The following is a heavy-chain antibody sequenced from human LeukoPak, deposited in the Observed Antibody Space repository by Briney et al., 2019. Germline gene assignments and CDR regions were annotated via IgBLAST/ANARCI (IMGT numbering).Heavy chain of an antibody. CDR1: GFTFNSYA. CDR3: AKVLLRFLEWSPNWFAP. Sequence: GGSLRLSCAASGFTFNSYAMSWVRQAPGKGLEWVSSISISDGSTYYADSVKGRFTISRDNSKNTLHLQMNSLRADDTAVYYCAKVLLRFLEWSPNWFAPWGRGALVTVSS. D-gene: IGHD3-3*01. J-gene: IGHJ5*02. CDR2: ISISDGST. V-gene: IGHV3-23*01.